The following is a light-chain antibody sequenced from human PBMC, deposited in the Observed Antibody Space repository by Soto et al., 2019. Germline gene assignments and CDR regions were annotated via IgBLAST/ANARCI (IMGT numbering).Light chain of an antibody. V-gene: IGKV3-20*01. CDR1: QSVSTY. CDR3: QQYGSSRFT. J-gene: IGKJ3*01. CDR2: GAS. Sequence: EIVLTQSPGTLSLSPGERATLSCRASQSVSTYLAWYQQKAGLPPRLLIYGASSRAPGIPDRFSGSGSGTDFTLTISRLEPEDFAVYYCQQYGSSRFTFGPGTKVDIK.